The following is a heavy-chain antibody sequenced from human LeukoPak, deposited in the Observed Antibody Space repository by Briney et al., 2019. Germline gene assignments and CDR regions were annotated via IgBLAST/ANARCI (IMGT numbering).Heavy chain of an antibody. CDR2: ISSSSSYI. D-gene: IGHD3-22*01. Sequence: GSLRLSCAASGFTFSSYSMNWVRQAPGKGLEWVSSISSSSSYIYYADSVKARFTISRDNAKNSLYLQMNSLRAEDTAVYYCARAGTMIGTGVDYWGQGTLVTVSS. CDR3: ARAGTMIGTGVDY. CDR1: GFTFSSYS. J-gene: IGHJ4*02. V-gene: IGHV3-21*01.